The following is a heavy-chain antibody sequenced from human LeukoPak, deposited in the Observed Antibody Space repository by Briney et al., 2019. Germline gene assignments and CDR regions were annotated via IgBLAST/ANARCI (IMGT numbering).Heavy chain of an antibody. Sequence: SETLSLTCTVSGGSISSSSYFWGWIRQPPGKGLEWIGSIYYSGSTYYNPSLKNRVTISVDTSKNQFSLKLSSVTAADTAVYYCARQGVWFGELTGFDYWGQGTLVTVSS. CDR1: GGSISSSSYF. D-gene: IGHD3-10*01. J-gene: IGHJ4*02. V-gene: IGHV4-39*01. CDR3: ARQGVWFGELTGFDY. CDR2: IYYSGST.